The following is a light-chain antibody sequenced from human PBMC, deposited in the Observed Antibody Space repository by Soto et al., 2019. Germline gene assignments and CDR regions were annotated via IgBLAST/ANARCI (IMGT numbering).Light chain of an antibody. Sequence: EIVMTQSPATLSVSPGERATLSCRASQSVSSNLAWYQQKPGQAPRLLIYGASTRATGIPARFSGNGSGTEFTLTISGLQSEDFAVYYCQQYNNWPPWTFGQGTKVDIK. V-gene: IGKV3-15*01. CDR3: QQYNNWPPWT. CDR1: QSVSSN. CDR2: GAS. J-gene: IGKJ1*01.